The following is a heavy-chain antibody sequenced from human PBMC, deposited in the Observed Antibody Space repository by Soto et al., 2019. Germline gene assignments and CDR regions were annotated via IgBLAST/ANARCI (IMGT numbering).Heavy chain of an antibody. V-gene: IGHV3-23*01. CDR3: ATNYSGYDTYYFDY. Sequence: PGGSLRLSCEASGFSFSSYAMSWVRQAPGKGLEWVSAISGSGGSTYYADSVKGRFTISRDNSKNTLYLQMNSLRAEDTAVYYCATNYSGYDTYYFDYWVQGTLVTVSS. CDR2: ISGSGGST. J-gene: IGHJ4*02. CDR1: GFSFSSYA. D-gene: IGHD5-12*01.